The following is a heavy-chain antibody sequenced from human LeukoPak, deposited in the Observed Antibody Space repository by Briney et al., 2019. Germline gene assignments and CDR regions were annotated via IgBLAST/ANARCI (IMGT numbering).Heavy chain of an antibody. D-gene: IGHD4-11*01. Sequence: GASVKVSCKASGYTFTGSYIHWVRQAPGQGLEWMGRINPKSGGTNYAQKFQGRVSMTRDTSLSTAYLELSRLRSDDTAVYYCARDASNSPYYFDYWGQGTLVTVSS. CDR3: ARDASNSPYYFDY. J-gene: IGHJ4*02. CDR1: GYTFTGSY. CDR2: INPKSGGT. V-gene: IGHV1-2*06.